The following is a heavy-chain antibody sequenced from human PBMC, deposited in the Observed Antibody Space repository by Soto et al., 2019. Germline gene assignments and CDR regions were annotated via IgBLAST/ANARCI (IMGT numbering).Heavy chain of an antibody. CDR2: IYYSGST. CDR1: GGSISSYY. D-gene: IGHD4-17*01. V-gene: IGHV4-59*01. Sequence: SETLSLTCTVSGGSISSYYWSWIRQPPGKGLEWIGYIYYSGSTNYNPSLKSRVTISVDTSKNQFSLKLSSVTAADTAVYYCAGAYGDYVFDYWGQGTLVTVSS. J-gene: IGHJ4*02. CDR3: AGAYGDYVFDY.